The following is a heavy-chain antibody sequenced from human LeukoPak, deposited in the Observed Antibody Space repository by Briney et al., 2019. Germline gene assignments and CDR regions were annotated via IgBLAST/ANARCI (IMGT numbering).Heavy chain of an antibody. J-gene: IGHJ4*02. V-gene: IGHV1-8*01. CDR2: MNHNSGNT. CDR3: ARGLPGGYCSGGSCYSAGYYFDY. Sequence: ASVKVSCKASGYTFTSYDINWVGQATGQGLEWMGWMNHNSGNTGHAQKFQGGVTMTRNTSISTAYMELSSLRSEDTAVYYCARGLPGGYCSGGSCYSAGYYFDYWGQGTLVTVSS. CDR1: GYTFTSYD. D-gene: IGHD2-15*01.